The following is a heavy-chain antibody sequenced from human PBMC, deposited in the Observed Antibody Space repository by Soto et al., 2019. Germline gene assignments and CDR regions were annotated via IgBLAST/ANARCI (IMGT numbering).Heavy chain of an antibody. CDR2: INHSGST. CDR3: ACQGRRNDYYARRAYYYYGMDV. V-gene: IGHV4-34*01. J-gene: IGHJ6*02. CDR1: GGSFSGYY. Sequence: SETLSLTCAVYGGSFSGYYWSWIRQPPGKGLEWIGEINHSGSTNYSPSLKSRVTISVDTSKNQFSLKLSSVTAADTAVYYCACQGRRNDYYARRAYYYYGMDVWGQGTTVTVSS. D-gene: IGHD3-3*01.